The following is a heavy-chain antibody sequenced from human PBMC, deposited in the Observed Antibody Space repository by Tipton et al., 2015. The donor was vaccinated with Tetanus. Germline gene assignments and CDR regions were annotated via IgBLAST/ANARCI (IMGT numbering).Heavy chain of an antibody. J-gene: IGHJ4*02. CDR2: IYYSGST. Sequence: TLSLTCTVSGGSISSSSYYWGWIRQPPGKGLEWIGTIYYSGSTYYNPSLKSRVTISVDTSKNQLSLKLSSVTAADTAVYYCARTSIPAADYCFDYWGQGTLVTVSS. CDR1: GGSISSSSYY. D-gene: IGHD2-2*01. CDR3: ARTSIPAADYCFDY. V-gene: IGHV4-39*01.